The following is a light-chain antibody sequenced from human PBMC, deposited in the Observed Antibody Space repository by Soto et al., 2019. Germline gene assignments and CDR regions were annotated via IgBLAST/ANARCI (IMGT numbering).Light chain of an antibody. V-gene: IGKV2-30*01. J-gene: IGKJ1*01. Sequence: DVVMTQSALALPVTLGQPASISFMSSQSLVYSDGNAYVNLFQQMPGRSPRVLIYKVSNRDSGVPEGFSGSGSGTDFTLTISRVEAEDVGVYYCMKGPHWPPTWTFGQGTKVDIK. CDR3: MKGPHWPPTWT. CDR2: KVS. CDR1: QSLVYSDGNAY.